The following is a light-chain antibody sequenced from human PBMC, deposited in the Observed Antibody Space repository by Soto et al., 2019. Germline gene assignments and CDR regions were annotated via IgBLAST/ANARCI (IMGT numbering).Light chain of an antibody. CDR3: QLYNHLPIT. CDR2: GAY. V-gene: IGKV3-15*01. J-gene: IGKJ5*01. CDR1: QSVSSN. Sequence: PGECGTLCWRANQSVSSNLAWYQQKPGQAPRLLIYGAYTRATGIPARFSGSGSGTELTQTCSSVQPEDSAVCYCQLYNHLPITLGQGTRLEIK.